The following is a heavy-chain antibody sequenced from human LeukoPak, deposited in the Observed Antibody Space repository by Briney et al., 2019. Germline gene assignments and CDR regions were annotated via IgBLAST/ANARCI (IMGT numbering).Heavy chain of an antibody. D-gene: IGHD2-21*01. CDR3: ARDLFSGIGWFDP. V-gene: IGHV1-2*02. J-gene: IGHJ5*02. CDR1: GYTFTGYY. Sequence: GASVKVSCKASGYTFTGYYMHWVRQAPGQGLEWMGWINPNSGGTNYAQKFQGRVTMTRDTSISTAYMELSRLRSDDTAVYYCARDLFSGIGWFDPWGQGTLVTVSS. CDR2: INPNSGGT.